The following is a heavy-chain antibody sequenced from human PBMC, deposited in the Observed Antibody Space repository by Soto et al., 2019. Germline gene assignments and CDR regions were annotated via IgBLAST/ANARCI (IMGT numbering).Heavy chain of an antibody. V-gene: IGHV3-49*03. Sequence: EVQLVESGGGLIQPGRSLRLSCTPSGFTFPDYGVSWFRQAPGKGLEWLGFIRSRPYGGTTEYAASVEGRFTISRDNSEGIAYLQMNSLKTEDTAVYYCAKKFDYCDYPFYFDYWGQGTLVTVSS. CDR3: AKKFDYCDYPFYFDY. D-gene: IGHD4-17*01. J-gene: IGHJ4*02. CDR2: IRSRPYGGTT. CDR1: GFTFPDYG.